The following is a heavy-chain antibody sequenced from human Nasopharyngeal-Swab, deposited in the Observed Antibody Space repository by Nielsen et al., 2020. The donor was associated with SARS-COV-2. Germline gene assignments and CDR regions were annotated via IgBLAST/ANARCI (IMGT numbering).Heavy chain of an antibody. J-gene: IGHJ6*02. Sequence: GGPLRLSCAASGFTFTSYAMHWVRKAPGKGLEWVAVISYDGSSSYYADSVKGRFIISRDNSKNTLYLRRNSLRAEDTAVYYCARDLHCSGGSCYSYGMDVWGQGTTVTVSS. CDR1: GFTFTSYA. D-gene: IGHD2-15*01. CDR3: ARDLHCSGGSCYSYGMDV. V-gene: IGHV3-30*04. CDR2: ISYDGSSS.